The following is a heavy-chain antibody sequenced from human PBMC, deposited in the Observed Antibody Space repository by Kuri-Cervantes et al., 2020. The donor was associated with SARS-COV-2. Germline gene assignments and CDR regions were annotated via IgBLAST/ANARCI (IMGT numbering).Heavy chain of an antibody. Sequence: KVSCKASGYSFTNFWIGWVRQMPGKGLEWMGIIYPGDSDTTYSPSFHGQVTISSYKSINTAYLQWGSLKASDTAMYYCARLRRDVAGYFDFWGQGTLVTVSS. D-gene: IGHD6-19*01. CDR1: GYSFTNFW. CDR3: ARLRRDVAGYFDF. J-gene: IGHJ4*02. V-gene: IGHV5-51*01. CDR2: IYPGDSDT.